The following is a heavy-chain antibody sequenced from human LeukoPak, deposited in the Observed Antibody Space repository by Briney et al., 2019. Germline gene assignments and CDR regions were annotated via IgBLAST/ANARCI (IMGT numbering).Heavy chain of an antibody. Sequence: PGGSLRLSCAASGFTFSSYWMHWVRQAPGKGLVWVSRINSDGSSTSYADSVRGRFTISRDNAKNTLYLQMNSLRAGDTAVYFCARDMSRLGLMNVWGQGTTVTVSS. J-gene: IGHJ6*02. D-gene: IGHD3-16*01. V-gene: IGHV3-74*01. CDR1: GFTFSSYW. CDR2: INSDGSST. CDR3: ARDMSRLGLMNV.